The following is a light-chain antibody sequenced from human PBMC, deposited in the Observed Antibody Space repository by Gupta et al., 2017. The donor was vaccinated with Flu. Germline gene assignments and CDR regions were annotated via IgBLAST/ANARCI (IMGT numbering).Light chain of an antibody. CDR1: QSIKYF. V-gene: IGKV3D-11*02. J-gene: IGKJ4*01. CDR2: DAT. Sequence: PATLPLPPGKRATLTHSALQSIKYFLAWYQQKPLQAPRLLIFDATNRAAGIPLGFIGSGGGTEFSLTISSGEPEDFAVYYCQQRSLPPITFGRGTKVEIK. CDR3: QQRSLPPIT.